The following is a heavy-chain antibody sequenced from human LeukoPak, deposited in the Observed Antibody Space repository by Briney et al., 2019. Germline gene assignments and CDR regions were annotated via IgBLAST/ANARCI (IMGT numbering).Heavy chain of an antibody. CDR1: GFTFDDYA. CDR2: ISWNSGSI. CDR3: AKEQNVVVAATHYYGMDV. J-gene: IGHJ6*02. D-gene: IGHD2-15*01. V-gene: IGHV3-9*01. Sequence: GGSLRLSCVASGFTFDDYAMHWVRQAPGKGLEWVSGISWNSGSIGYADSVKGRFTISRDNAKNSLYLQMNSLRAEDTALYYCAKEQNVVVAATHYYGMDVWGQGTTVTVSS.